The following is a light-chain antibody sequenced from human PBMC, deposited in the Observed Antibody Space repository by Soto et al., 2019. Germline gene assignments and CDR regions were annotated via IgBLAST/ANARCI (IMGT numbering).Light chain of an antibody. CDR3: SSHPGSNNLI. V-gene: IGLV2-8*01. J-gene: IGLJ2*01. Sequence: QSALTQPPSASGSPGQSVTISCTGTSSDIGGYNYVSWYQQYPGKAPKLMICEVSKRPSGVPDRFSGSKSGNTASLTVSGLQAEVEAEYYFSSHPGSNNLIFGGGTKVTVL. CDR1: SSDIGGYNY. CDR2: EVS.